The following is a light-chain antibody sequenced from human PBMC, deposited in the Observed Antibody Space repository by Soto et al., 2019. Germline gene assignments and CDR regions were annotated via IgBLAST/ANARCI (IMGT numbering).Light chain of an antibody. Sequence: EIVLKQSPGTLSLSPGERATLSCRASQSVRSSYLAWYQQIPGQAPRLLIYGAVSRATGIPDRFSGSGSGTDFTLTINRLEPEDSAVYYCQQYGSSPPLTFGGGTKVEIK. CDR2: GAV. V-gene: IGKV3-20*01. CDR1: QSVRSSY. CDR3: QQYGSSPPLT. J-gene: IGKJ4*01.